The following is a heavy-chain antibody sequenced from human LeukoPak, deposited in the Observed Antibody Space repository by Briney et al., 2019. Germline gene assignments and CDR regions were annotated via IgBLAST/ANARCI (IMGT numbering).Heavy chain of an antibody. V-gene: IGHV1-2*02. D-gene: IGHD3-22*01. CDR3: AREGVDYDSSGYCDY. Sequence: ASVKVSCKASGYIFTGYYMHWVRQAPGQGLEWMGWINPNSGGTNYAQKFQGRVTMTRDTSISTAYMELSRLRSDDTAVYYCAREGVDYDSSGYCDYWGQGTLVTVSS. CDR1: GYIFTGYY. CDR2: INPNSGGT. J-gene: IGHJ4*02.